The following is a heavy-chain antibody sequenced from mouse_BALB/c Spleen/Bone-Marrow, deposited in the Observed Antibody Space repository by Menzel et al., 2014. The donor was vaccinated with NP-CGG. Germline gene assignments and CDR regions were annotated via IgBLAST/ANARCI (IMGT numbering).Heavy chain of an antibody. V-gene: IGHV5-6*01. J-gene: IGHJ3*01. D-gene: IGHD1-1*01. CDR3: ARALYGSSYGFAY. CDR2: ISSGGGYT. Sequence: EVQVVESGGDLVKPGGSLKLSCAASGFTFSTYGMSWVRQTPDKRLEWVATISSGGGYTYYPDSVKGRFTISRDNAKNNLYLQMSSPKSEDTAMYYCARALYGSSYGFAYWGQGTLVTVSA. CDR1: GFTFSTYG.